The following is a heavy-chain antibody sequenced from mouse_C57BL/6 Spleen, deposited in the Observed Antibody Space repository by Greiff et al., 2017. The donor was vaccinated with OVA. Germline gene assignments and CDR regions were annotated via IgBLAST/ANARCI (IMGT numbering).Heavy chain of an antibody. CDR1: GYTFTSYW. CDR2: IYPSDSET. V-gene: IGHV1-61*01. CDR3: ARREGYYGSIYFDY. D-gene: IGHD1-1*01. J-gene: IGHJ2*01. Sequence: QVQLQQPGAELVRPGSSVKLSCKASGYTFTSYWMDWVKQRPGQGLEWIGNIYPSDSETHYNQKFKDKATLTVDKSSSTAYMQLSSLTSEDSAVYYCARREGYYGSIYFDYWGQGTTLTVSS.